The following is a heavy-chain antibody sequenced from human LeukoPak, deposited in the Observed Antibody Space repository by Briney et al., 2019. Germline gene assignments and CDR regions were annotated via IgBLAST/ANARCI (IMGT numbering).Heavy chain of an antibody. CDR3: ARDQGYDYVWGSYRYTHYYYMDV. D-gene: IGHD3-16*02. Sequence: ASVKVSCKASGYTFTGYYMHWVRQAPGQGLEWMGWINPNSGGTNYAQKFQGRVTMTRDTSISTAYMELSRLRSDDTAVYYCARDQGYDYVWGSYRYTHYYYMDVWGKGTTVTISS. V-gene: IGHV1-2*02. CDR2: INPNSGGT. CDR1: GYTFTGYY. J-gene: IGHJ6*03.